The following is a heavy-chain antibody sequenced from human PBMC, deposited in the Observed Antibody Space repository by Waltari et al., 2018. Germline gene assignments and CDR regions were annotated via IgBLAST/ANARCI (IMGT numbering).Heavy chain of an antibody. D-gene: IGHD6-19*01. J-gene: IGHJ6*02. CDR3: ARDLDSSGWHYYYGMDV. CDR2: ISSSSSYI. V-gene: IGHV3-21*01. CDR1: GFTFISHS. Sequence: EVQLVESGGGLVTPGGSVRLSCPASGFTFISHSMTWVRQAPGKGMEWVSSISSSSSYIYYADSVKGRLTISRDNAKNSLYLQMNSLRAEDTAVYYCARDLDSSGWHYYYGMDVWGQGTTVTVSS.